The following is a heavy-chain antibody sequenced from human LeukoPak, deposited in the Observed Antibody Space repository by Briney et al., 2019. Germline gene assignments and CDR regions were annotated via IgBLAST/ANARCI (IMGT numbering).Heavy chain of an antibody. CDR3: ARDSPYNYYYYGMDV. V-gene: IGHV1-3*01. Sequence: ASVKVSCKASGYTFTSYAMHWVRQAPGQRLEWMGWINAGNCNTKYSQKFQGRVTITRDTSASTAYMELSSLRSEDTAVYYCARDSPYNYYYYGMDVWGQGTTVTVSS. J-gene: IGHJ6*02. CDR1: GYTFTSYA. D-gene: IGHD2-2*02. CDR2: INAGNCNT.